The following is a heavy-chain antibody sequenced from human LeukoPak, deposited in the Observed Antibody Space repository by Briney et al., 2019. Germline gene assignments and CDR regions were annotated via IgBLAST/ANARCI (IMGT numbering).Heavy chain of an antibody. Sequence: GGSLRLSCVASGFTFSSYSMNWVRQAPGEGLEWVSYISSLSGTIYYADSVKGRFTISRDNAKNSLYLQMNSLRAEDTAVYYCARGGSGYDSDWVDYWGQGTLVTVSS. CDR3: ARGGSGYDSDWVDY. J-gene: IGHJ4*02. CDR2: ISSLSGTI. D-gene: IGHD5-12*01. V-gene: IGHV3-48*01. CDR1: GFTFSSYS.